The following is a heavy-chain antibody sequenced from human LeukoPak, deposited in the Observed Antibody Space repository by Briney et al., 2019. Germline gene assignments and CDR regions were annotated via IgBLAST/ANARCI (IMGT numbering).Heavy chain of an antibody. J-gene: IGHJ4*02. CDR2: IKHDGSED. Sequence: PGGSLRLSCEASGFTFSNYWMSWVRQAPGKGLEWVANIKHDGSEDHYVDSVRGRFTLSRDNAENSLYLQMNSPRAEDTAVYFCTSAFVVGALGYWGQGTLVTVSS. CDR1: GFTFSNYW. V-gene: IGHV3-7*01. D-gene: IGHD1-26*01. CDR3: TSAFVVGALGY.